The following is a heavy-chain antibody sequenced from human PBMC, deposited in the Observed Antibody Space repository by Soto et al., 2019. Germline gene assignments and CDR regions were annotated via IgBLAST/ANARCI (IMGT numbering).Heavy chain of an antibody. J-gene: IGHJ6*02. CDR3: ARDRGRAAAGEYFYYGMDV. Sequence: VASVKVSCKASGYIFTSYYMHWVRQAPGQGLDWMGVIDPSGGSTSYAQSFQGRVTLTRDASTSTVYMELSSLRSDDTALYYCARDRGRAAAGEYFYYGMDVWGQGSTVTVSS. CDR2: IDPSGGST. D-gene: IGHD6-13*01. V-gene: IGHV1-46*01. CDR1: GYIFTSYY.